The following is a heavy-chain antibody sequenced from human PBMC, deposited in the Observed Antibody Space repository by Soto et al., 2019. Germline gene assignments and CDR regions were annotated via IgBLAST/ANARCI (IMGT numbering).Heavy chain of an antibody. CDR1: GFSFNSFF. D-gene: IGHD3-22*01. CDR3: VRDQDSRGYSVFNL. J-gene: IGHJ5*02. Sequence: DVQLVESGGGSVQPEGSLRLSCEASGFSFNSFFMHWVRQGPGKGLEWVSRISNDGTGTTYADSVQGRFTVSRDNSKTTVYLQMNRLRPEDTAVYFCVRDQDSRGYSVFNLWGQGTQVIVSS. CDR2: ISNDGTGT. V-gene: IGHV3-74*01.